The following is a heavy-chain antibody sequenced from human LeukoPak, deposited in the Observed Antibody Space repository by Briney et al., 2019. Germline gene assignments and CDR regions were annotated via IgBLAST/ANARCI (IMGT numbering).Heavy chain of an antibody. CDR3: TTASYYDSSGYYP. CDR2: IKSKTDGGTT. Sequence: PGGSLRLSCAASGFTFSNAWMSWVRQAPGKGLEWVGRIKSKTDGGTTDYAAPVKGRFTISRDDSKNTLYPQMNSLKTEDTAVYYCTTASYYDSSGYYPWGQGTLVTVSS. D-gene: IGHD3-22*01. V-gene: IGHV3-15*01. J-gene: IGHJ5*02. CDR1: GFTFSNAW.